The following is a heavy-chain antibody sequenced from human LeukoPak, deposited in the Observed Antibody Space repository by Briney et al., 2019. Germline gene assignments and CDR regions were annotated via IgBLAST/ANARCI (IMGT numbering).Heavy chain of an antibody. CDR3: ARISSYYYEGTGYFMDKHDACDI. Sequence: GGSLRLSCVASGFPFSSYEMTWVRQAPGKGLERVSYISTSGSTINYADSVKGRFTISRVNARNSLYLQMNILVAQDTTVYYCARISSYYYEGTGYFMDKHDACDIWGQRTMVTVSS. D-gene: IGHD3-22*01. J-gene: IGHJ3*02. V-gene: IGHV3-48*03. CDR2: ISTSGSTI. CDR1: GFPFSSYE.